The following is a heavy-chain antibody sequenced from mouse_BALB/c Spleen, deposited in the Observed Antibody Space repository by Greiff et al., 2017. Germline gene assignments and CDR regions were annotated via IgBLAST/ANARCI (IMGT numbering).Heavy chain of an antibody. Sequence: EVKLQESGGGLVQPGGSRKLSCAASGFTFSSFGMHWVRQAPARGLEWVAYISSGSSTIYYADTVKGRFTISRDKPKNTLFLQMNSLRSEDTAMYYCARSDDGSSSGWYLDVWGAGTAVTVSS. V-gene: IGHV5-17*02. J-gene: IGHJ1*01. D-gene: IGHD1-1*01. CDR2: ISSGSSTI. CDR3: ARSDDGSSSGWYLDV. CDR1: GFTFSSFG.